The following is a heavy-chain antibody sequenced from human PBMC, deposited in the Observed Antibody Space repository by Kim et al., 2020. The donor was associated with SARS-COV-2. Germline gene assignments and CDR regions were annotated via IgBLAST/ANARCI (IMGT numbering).Heavy chain of an antibody. Sequence: GGSLRLSCAASGFTFISYSMNWVRQAPGKGLEWVSSISSSSSYIYYADSVKGRFTISRDNAKNSLYLQMNSLRAEDTAVYYCARGDYGDYTDYYYYGMDVWGQGTTVTVSS. CDR3: ARGDYGDYTDYYYYGMDV. CDR2: ISSSSSYI. V-gene: IGHV3-21*01. J-gene: IGHJ6*02. CDR1: GFTFISYS. D-gene: IGHD4-17*01.